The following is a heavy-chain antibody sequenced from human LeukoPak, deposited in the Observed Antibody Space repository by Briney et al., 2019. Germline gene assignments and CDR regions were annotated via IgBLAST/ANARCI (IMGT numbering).Heavy chain of an antibody. D-gene: IGHD5-18*01. CDR2: IGSSGSYI. V-gene: IGHV3-21*01. J-gene: IGHJ4*02. CDR1: GFTFSNYW. CDR3: ARSRREYTYGKHDY. Sequence: GGSLRLSCAASGFTFSNYWMSWVRQAPGKGLEWVSSIGSSGSYIYYADSVKGRFTISRDNAKNSLCLQMNSLRAEDTAVYFCARSRREYTYGKHDYWGQGTLVTVSS.